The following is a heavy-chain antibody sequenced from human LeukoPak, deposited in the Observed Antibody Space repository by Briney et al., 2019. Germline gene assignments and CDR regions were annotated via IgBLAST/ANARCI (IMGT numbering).Heavy chain of an antibody. V-gene: IGHV3-30*02. CDR3: TKGDDYGANTRLPKYNWFDP. Sequence: GGSLRLSRAASGFSISNNAMHWVRQAPGRGREWVAFIRYDGNNKNYADSVKGRFTISRDNSRDTLYLQMNSLRADDTAVYYCTKGDDYGANTRLPKYNWFDPWGQGTLVTVSS. J-gene: IGHJ5*02. CDR2: IRYDGNNK. CDR1: GFSISNNA. D-gene: IGHD4-23*01.